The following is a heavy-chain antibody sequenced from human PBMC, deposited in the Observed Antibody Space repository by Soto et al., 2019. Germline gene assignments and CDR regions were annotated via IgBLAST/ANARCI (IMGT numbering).Heavy chain of an antibody. CDR1: GYTFTSYG. J-gene: IGHJ3*02. CDR3: ARESLGSSGTNDAFDI. Sequence: ASVKVSCKASGYTFTSYGISWVRQAPGQGLEWMGWISAYNGNTNYAQKLQGRVTMTTDTSTSTAYMELRSLRSDDTAVYYCARESLGSSGTNDAFDIWGQGTMVTVSS. V-gene: IGHV1-18*01. CDR2: ISAYNGNT. D-gene: IGHD3-22*01.